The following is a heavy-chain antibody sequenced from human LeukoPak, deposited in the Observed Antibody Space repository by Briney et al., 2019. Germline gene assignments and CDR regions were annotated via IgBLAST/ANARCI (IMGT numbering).Heavy chain of an antibody. CDR1: GFTFSSYS. Sequence: GGSLRLSCAASGFTFSSYSMNWVRQAPGKGLEWVSSISSSSSYIYYADSVKGRFTISRDNVKNSLYLQMNSLRAEDTAVYYCARGSGAAAGYWGQGTLVTVSS. J-gene: IGHJ4*02. CDR3: ARGSGAAAGY. V-gene: IGHV3-21*01. CDR2: ISSSSSYI. D-gene: IGHD6-13*01.